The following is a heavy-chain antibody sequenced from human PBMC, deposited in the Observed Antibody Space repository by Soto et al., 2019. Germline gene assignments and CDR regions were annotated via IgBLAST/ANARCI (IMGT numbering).Heavy chain of an antibody. J-gene: IGHJ4*02. CDR3: ARDKITGLFDY. D-gene: IGHD2-8*02. V-gene: IGHV4-34*01. CDR1: GGSFSGYY. CDR2: INHSGST. Sequence: QVQLQHWGAGLLKPSETLSLTCAVYGGSFSGYYWTWIRQPPGTGLEWIGEINHSGSTNYNPSLQSRATISVDTSKNQFSLKLTSVTAADTAVYYCARDKITGLFDYWGQGTLVTVSS.